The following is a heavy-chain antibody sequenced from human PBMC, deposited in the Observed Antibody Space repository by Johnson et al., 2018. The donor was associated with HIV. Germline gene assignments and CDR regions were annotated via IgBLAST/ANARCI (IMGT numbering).Heavy chain of an antibody. CDR1: GFTFDDYG. J-gene: IGHJ3*02. CDR3: ARVDYDSSGYYLYAFDI. Sequence: VQLVESGGGVVRPGGSLRLSCAASGFTFDDYGMSWVRQAPGKGLEWVSGINWNGGSTGFADSVKGRFTISRDNAKNSLYLQMNSLSAEDTALYYCARVDYDSSGYYLYAFDIWGQGTMVTVSS. D-gene: IGHD3-22*01. V-gene: IGHV3-20*04. CDR2: INWNGGST.